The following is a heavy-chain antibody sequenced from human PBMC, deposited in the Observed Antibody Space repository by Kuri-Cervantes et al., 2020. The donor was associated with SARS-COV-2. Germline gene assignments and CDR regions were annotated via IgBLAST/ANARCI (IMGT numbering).Heavy chain of an antibody. Sequence: ASVKVSCKASGYTFTDYYMHWVRQAPGLGLEWMGWINPNSGGTNYAQKFQGWVTMTRDTSINTAYMELSRLRSDDTAVYYCARSHSPYYDISGYLDYWGQGTLVTVSS. CDR2: INPNSGGT. J-gene: IGHJ4*02. CDR3: ARSHSPYYDISGYLDY. CDR1: GYTFTDYY. V-gene: IGHV1-2*04. D-gene: IGHD3-9*01.